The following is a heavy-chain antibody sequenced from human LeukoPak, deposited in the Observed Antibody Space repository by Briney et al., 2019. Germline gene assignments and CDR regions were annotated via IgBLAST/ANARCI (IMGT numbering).Heavy chain of an antibody. CDR1: GFTFSSYA. V-gene: IGHV3-30*14. CDR2: ISYDGSNK. Sequence: PGGSLRLSCAASGFTFSSYAMRWVRQAPGKGLEWVAVISYDGSNKYYADSVKGRFTISRDNSKNTLYLQMNSLRAEDTAVYYCARDRYYYDSSGYSHYYGMDVWGQGTTVTVSS. D-gene: IGHD3-22*01. J-gene: IGHJ6*02. CDR3: ARDRYYYDSSGYSHYYGMDV.